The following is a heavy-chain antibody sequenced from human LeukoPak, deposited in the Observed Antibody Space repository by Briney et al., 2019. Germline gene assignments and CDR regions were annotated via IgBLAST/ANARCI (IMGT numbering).Heavy chain of an antibody. D-gene: IGHD1-7*01. CDR1: GFTFSSYA. J-gene: IGHJ5*02. CDR2: ISYDGSNK. CDR3: ARDRGQLELKHWFDP. Sequence: GGSLRLSCAASGFTFSSYAMHWVRQAPGKGLEWVAVISYDGSNKYYADSVKGRFTISRDNPKNTLYLQMNSLRAEDTAVYYCARDRGQLELKHWFDPWGQGTLVTVSS. V-gene: IGHV3-30-3*01.